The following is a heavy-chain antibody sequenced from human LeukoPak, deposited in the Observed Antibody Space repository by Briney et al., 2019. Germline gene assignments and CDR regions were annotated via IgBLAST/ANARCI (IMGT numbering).Heavy chain of an antibody. CDR3: ARTYGSGSYYGWFDP. V-gene: IGHV1-2*06. CDR1: GYTFTGYY. CDR2: INPNSGGT. J-gene: IGHJ5*02. D-gene: IGHD3-10*01. Sequence: ASVKVSCKASGYTFTGYYMHWVRQAPGQGLEWMGRINPNSGGTNYAQKLQGRVTMTRDTSISTAYMELSRLRSDDTAVYYCARTYGSGSYYGWFDPWGQGTLVTVSS.